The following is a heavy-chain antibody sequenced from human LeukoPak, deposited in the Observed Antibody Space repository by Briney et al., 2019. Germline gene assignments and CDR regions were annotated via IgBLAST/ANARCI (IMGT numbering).Heavy chain of an antibody. CDR1: GFTFSNYW. CDR2: IKQDGSEK. Sequence: GGSLRLSCAASGFTFSNYWMTWVRQAPGKGLEWVANIKQDGSEKYYVDSVKGRFTISRDNAKNSLFLQMNSLRAEDTAVYCCARDVGSCSGGRCYDAFDIWGLGTMLTVSS. D-gene: IGHD2-15*01. J-gene: IGHJ3*02. V-gene: IGHV3-7*01. CDR3: ARDVGSCSGGRCYDAFDI.